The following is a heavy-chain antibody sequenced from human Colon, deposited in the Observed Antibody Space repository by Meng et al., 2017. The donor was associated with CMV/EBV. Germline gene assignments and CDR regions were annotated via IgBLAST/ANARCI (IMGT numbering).Heavy chain of an antibody. D-gene: IGHD3-3*01. V-gene: IGHV3-30*04. Sequence: SAFTFSSYAMHWVRQAPGKGLEWVAVISFDGSNKYYAESVKGRFTISRDNSKTTLYLQMNSLRGEDTAVYYCARDLTYVDFWSLDHWGQGTLVTVSS. CDR2: ISFDGSNK. CDR3: ARDLTYVDFWSLDH. CDR1: AFTFSSYA. J-gene: IGHJ4*02.